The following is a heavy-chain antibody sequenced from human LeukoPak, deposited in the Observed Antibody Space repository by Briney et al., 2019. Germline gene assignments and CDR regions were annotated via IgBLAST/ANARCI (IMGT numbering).Heavy chain of an antibody. Sequence: TGGSLRLSCAASGFTFSSYAMHWVRQAPGKGLEWVAVISYDGSNKYYTDSVKGRFTISRDNSKNTLYLQMNSLRAEDTAVYYCARGVLDSSGRHNWFDPWGQGTLVTVSS. D-gene: IGHD6-19*01. V-gene: IGHV3-30*04. CDR2: ISYDGSNK. CDR3: ARGVLDSSGRHNWFDP. J-gene: IGHJ5*02. CDR1: GFTFSSYA.